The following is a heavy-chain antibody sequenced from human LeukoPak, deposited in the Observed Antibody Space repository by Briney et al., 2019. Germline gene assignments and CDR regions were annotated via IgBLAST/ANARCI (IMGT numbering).Heavy chain of an antibody. D-gene: IGHD2-2*01. CDR2: IYYSGST. V-gene: IGHV4-61*01. J-gene: IGHJ4*02. Sequence: PSETLSLTCTVSGGSVSSGSYYWSWIRQPPGKGLEWIGYIYYSGSTNYNPSLKSRVTISVDTSKNQFSLKLSSVTAADTAVYYCARGFRQWVVPAARAFDYWGQGTLVTVSS. CDR1: GGSVSSGSYY. CDR3: ARGFRQWVVPAARAFDY.